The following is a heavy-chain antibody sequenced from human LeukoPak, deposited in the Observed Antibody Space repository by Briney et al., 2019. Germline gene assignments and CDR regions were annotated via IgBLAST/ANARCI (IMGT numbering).Heavy chain of an antibody. V-gene: IGHV1-69*05. D-gene: IGHD3-10*01. CDR2: IIPIFGTA. Sequence: SVKVSCKASGGTFSSYAISWVRQAPGQGLEWMGGIIPIFGTANYAQKFQGRVTMTTDSSTSTAYMELWSLRSDDTAVYYCTSGTITMIRGTVYFYYGLDVWGQGTSVTVSS. CDR3: TSGTITMIRGTVYFYYGLDV. CDR1: GGTFSSYA. J-gene: IGHJ6*02.